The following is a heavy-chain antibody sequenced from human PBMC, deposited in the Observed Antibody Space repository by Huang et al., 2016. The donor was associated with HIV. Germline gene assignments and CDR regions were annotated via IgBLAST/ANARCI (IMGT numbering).Heavy chain of an antibody. J-gene: IGHJ4*02. CDR2: VSFDGSTK. D-gene: IGHD3-3*01. CDR3: AKDKYLMSTILAYYFDC. CDR1: GFSFSSYG. V-gene: IGHV3-30*18. Sequence: QVQLVESGGGVVQPGRSLRLSCTASGFSFSSYGMHWVRQAPGKGLEWVAVVSFDGSTKCSADSVKGRFTISRDNSKNTLYLQMNSLTVEDTAVYYCAKDKYLMSTILAYYFDCWGQGTLVTVSS.